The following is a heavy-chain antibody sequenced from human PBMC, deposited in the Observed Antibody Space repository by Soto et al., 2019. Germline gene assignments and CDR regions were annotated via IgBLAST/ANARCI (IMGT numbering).Heavy chain of an antibody. J-gene: IGHJ4*02. D-gene: IGHD7-27*01. CDR2: IDPDGRVG. Sequence: EGQLLGSGGGLVQPGGSLRLSCVASGLRFSTYWMNWVRQPPGMGLEWVANIDPDGRVGTYVDSAKGRFTTSRDNAMNSVYLQMNSLRADDTAMYFCAGWGEHDANVWGQGILVTVSA. CDR1: GLRFSTYW. V-gene: IGHV3-7*03. CDR3: AGWGEHDANV.